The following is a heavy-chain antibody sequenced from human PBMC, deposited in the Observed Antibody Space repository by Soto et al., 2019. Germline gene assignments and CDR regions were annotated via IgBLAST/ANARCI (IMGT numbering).Heavy chain of an antibody. V-gene: IGHV1-69*13. J-gene: IGHJ4*02. CDR3: AREGAMATHYYFDY. CDR2: IIPIFGTA. CDR1: GGTFSSYA. Sequence: SVKVSCKASGGTFSSYAMSWVRQAPGQGLEWMGGIIPIFGTANYAQKFQGRVTITADESTSTAYMELSSLRSEDTAVYYCAREGAMATHYYFDYWGQGTLVTVSS.